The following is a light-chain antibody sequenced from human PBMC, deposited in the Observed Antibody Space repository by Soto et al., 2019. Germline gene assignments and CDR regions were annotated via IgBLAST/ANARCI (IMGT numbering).Light chain of an antibody. CDR2: AVS. Sequence: QSALTQPASVSGSPGQSITISCTGTSSDIGGYNYVSWYQQYPGKAPKLMIYAVSNWPSGVSNRFSGSKSGNTASLTISGLQAEDEADYYCISYTSSSTRVFGTGTKVTVL. V-gene: IGLV2-14*01. CDR1: SSDIGGYNY. J-gene: IGLJ1*01. CDR3: ISYTSSSTRV.